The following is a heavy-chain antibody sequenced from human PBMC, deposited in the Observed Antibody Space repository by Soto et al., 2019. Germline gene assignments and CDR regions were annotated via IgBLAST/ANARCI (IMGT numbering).Heavy chain of an antibody. CDR2: INGRSNYK. J-gene: IGHJ4*02. Sequence: GGSLRLSCVASGFALTTYTMNWVRQAPGTGLGWVSSINGRSNYKYYSDSVKGRFTVSRDNAQNSLFLQMSRLGPEDTAVYYCVREDGVVGASSAFDSWGQGTLVTVSS. CDR1: GFALTTYT. CDR3: VREDGVVGASSAFDS. D-gene: IGHD1-26*01. V-gene: IGHV3-21*01.